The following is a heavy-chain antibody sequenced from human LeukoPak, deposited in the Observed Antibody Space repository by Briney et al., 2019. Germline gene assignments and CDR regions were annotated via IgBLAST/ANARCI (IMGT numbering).Heavy chain of an antibody. CDR3: ARESTGSSFDY. CDR2: FYHSGST. Sequence: SETLSLTCTVSGYSISSGYYWGWIRQPPGKGLEWIGTFYHSGSTYYNPSLKSRVSISGDTSKNQFSLKLSSVTAADTAVYYCARESTGSSFDYWGQGTLVTVSS. D-gene: IGHD6-13*01. CDR1: GYSISSGYY. J-gene: IGHJ4*02. V-gene: IGHV4-38-2*02.